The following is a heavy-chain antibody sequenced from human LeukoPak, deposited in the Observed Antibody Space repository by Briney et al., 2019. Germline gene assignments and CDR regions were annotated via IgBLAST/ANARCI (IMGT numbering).Heavy chain of an antibody. J-gene: IGHJ4*02. Sequence: PGGSLRLSCSASGFTFSSYAMHWVRQAPGKGLEYVSAISSNGGSTYYADSVKGRFTISRDNSKNTLYLQMSSLRAEDTAVYYCAKVLEWFSKGVDYWGQGTLVTVSS. CDR2: ISSNGGST. CDR1: GFTFSSYA. CDR3: AKVLEWFSKGVDY. D-gene: IGHD3-3*01. V-gene: IGHV3-64D*06.